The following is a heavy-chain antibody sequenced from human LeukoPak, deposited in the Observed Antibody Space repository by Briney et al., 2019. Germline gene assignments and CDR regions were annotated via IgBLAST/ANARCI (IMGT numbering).Heavy chain of an antibody. CDR3: ARDDSGPAH. Sequence: PGGSLRLSCAASGFPFDDYAMHWVRLAPGKGLEWVSGISWNSGSIGYADSVKGRFTISRDNAKNSLYLQMNSLRAEDTALYYCARDDSGPAHWGQGTLVTVSS. J-gene: IGHJ4*02. CDR1: GFPFDDYA. D-gene: IGHD6-19*01. CDR2: ISWNSGSI. V-gene: IGHV3-9*01.